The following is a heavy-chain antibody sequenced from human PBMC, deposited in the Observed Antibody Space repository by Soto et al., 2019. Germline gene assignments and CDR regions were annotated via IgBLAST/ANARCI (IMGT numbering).Heavy chain of an antibody. Sequence: SETLSLTCTVSGASISSGDYYWSWIRQPPGKGLEWIGYIYYSGSTYYNPSLKSRITISVDTSKNHFSLQLTSVTAADTAVYYCATSGRFPYYFDSWGQGTLVTVS. CDR3: ATSGRFPYYFDS. CDR2: IYYSGST. J-gene: IGHJ4*02. V-gene: IGHV4-30-4*01. CDR1: GASISSGDYY. D-gene: IGHD1-26*01.